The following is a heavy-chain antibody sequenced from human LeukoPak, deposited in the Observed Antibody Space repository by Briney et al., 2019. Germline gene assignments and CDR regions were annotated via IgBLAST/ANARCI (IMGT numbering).Heavy chain of an antibody. CDR3: ARDILHGDYSIGLVDY. J-gene: IGHJ4*02. V-gene: IGHV3-33*01. CDR1: GFTFSSYG. Sequence: QPGGSLRLSCAASGFTFSSYGMHWVRQAPGKGLEWVAVIWYDGSNKYYADSVKGRFTISRDNSKNTLYLQMNSLRAEDTAVYYCARDILHGDYSIGLVDYWGQGTLVTVSS. CDR2: IWYDGSNK. D-gene: IGHD4-17*01.